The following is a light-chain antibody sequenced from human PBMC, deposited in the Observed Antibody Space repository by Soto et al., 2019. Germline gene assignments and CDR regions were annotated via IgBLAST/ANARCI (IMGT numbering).Light chain of an antibody. CDR1: QSVNDK. V-gene: IGKV3-15*01. Sequence: EVVMTQSPATLSVSPGERATLSCRASQSVNDKVAWFQQKPGQAPRLLIIGASTTATGVPARFSGSGSGREFTLTISSLQSEDSAVYYCQQYNKWPRFTFGPGTKVDIK. CDR3: QQYNKWPRFT. CDR2: GAS. J-gene: IGKJ3*01.